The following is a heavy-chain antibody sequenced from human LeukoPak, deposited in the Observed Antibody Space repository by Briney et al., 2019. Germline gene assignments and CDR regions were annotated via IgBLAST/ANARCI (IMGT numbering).Heavy chain of an antibody. CDR1: GYTFTSYD. Sequence: ASVKVSCKASGYTFTSYDINWVRQATGQGLEWMGWMNPNSGNTGYAQKFQGRVTIARNTSISTAYMELSSLRSEDTAVYYCAGGQGWHFDLWGLGTLITVSS. CDR3: AGGQGWHFDL. J-gene: IGHJ2*01. V-gene: IGHV1-8*03. CDR2: MNPNSGNT.